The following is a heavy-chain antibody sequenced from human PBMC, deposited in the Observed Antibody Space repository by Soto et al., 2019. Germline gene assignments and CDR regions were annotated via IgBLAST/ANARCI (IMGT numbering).Heavy chain of an antibody. V-gene: IGHV1-69*04. CDR1: GDTFITHT. Sequence: QVQLLQSGSLLKRPGSSVKISCQASGDTFITHTLTWVRQAPGQGPEWVGRIIPLLGMTDYAQRFQGRVTLTADKSTTTAYMVLGSLSSEDTAIDYCAREQYCSVSTCLGYPGAWGIGTARTVSS. D-gene: IGHD2-15*01. CDR2: IIPLLGMT. J-gene: IGHJ6*03. CDR3: AREQYCSVSTCLGYPGA.